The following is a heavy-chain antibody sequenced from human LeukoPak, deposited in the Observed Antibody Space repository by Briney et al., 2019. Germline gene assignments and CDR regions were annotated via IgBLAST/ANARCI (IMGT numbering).Heavy chain of an antibody. CDR2: IKPGGDNT. J-gene: IGHJ3*02. CDR1: GYTFTKSY. D-gene: IGHD5-24*01. V-gene: IGHV1-46*01. Sequence: GASVKVSCEASGYTFTKSYIHWVRHAPGQRLEWMGLIKPGGDNTNYAQNFQGRVTMTSDTSARTVYMELSSLRSEDTAIYYCARIRDGYNDAYDIWGQGTVVTVPS. CDR3: ARIRDGYNDAYDI.